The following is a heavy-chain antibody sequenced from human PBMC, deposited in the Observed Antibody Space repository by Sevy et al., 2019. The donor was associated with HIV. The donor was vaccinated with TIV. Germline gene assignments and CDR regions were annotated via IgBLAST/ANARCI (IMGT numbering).Heavy chain of an antibody. CDR3: ARWVRGVIAYFDY. D-gene: IGHD3-10*01. Sequence: SETLSLTCIVSGGSISSSSYYWGWIRQPPGKGLEWIGSIYYSGSTYYNPSLKSRVTISVDTSKNQFSLKLSSVTAADTAVYYCARWVRGVIAYFDYWGQGTLVTVSS. J-gene: IGHJ4*02. V-gene: IGHV4-39*01. CDR1: GGSISSSSYY. CDR2: IYYSGST.